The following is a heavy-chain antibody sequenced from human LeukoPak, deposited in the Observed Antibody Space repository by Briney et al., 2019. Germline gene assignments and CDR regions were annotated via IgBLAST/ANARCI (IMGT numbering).Heavy chain of an antibody. D-gene: IGHD6-6*01. V-gene: IGHV1-2*02. CDR1: GYTFTGYY. Sequence: ASVKVSCKASGYTFTGYYMHWMRQAPGQGLEWMGWINPNSGGTNYAQKFQGRVTMTRDTSISTAYMELSRLRSDDTAVYYCARDAIAARPSGGDYWGQGTLVTVSS. J-gene: IGHJ4*02. CDR3: ARDAIAARPSGGDY. CDR2: INPNSGGT.